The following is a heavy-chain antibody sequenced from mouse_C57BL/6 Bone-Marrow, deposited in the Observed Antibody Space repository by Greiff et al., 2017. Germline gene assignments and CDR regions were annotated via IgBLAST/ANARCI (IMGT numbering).Heavy chain of an antibody. CDR1: GYTFTSYW. CDR3: ARSYYGNYFYY. V-gene: IGHV1-52*01. J-gene: IGHJ2*01. Sequence: QVQLQQPGAELVRPGSSVKLSCKASGYTFTSYWMHWVKQRPIQGLEWIGNINPSDSETHYNQKFKDKATLTGDKSSSTAYMQLSSLTSEDSAVYYCARSYYGNYFYYWGRGTTLTVSS. D-gene: IGHD1-1*01. CDR2: INPSDSET.